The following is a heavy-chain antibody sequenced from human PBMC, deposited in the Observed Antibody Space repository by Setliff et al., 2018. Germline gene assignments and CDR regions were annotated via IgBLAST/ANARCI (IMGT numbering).Heavy chain of an antibody. CDR1: GYTFTAYD. CDR3: ARDFLGQWGGKGGLDY. V-gene: IGHV1-8*02. D-gene: IGHD6-19*01. J-gene: IGHJ4*02. CDR2: MNPNSGRT. Sequence: RASVKVSCKASGYTFTAYDIVWVRQATGQGLEWMGWMNPNSGRTGYPQKFQGRVTMTRNTSISTAYMELSSLRSEDTAVYYCARDFLGQWGGKGGLDYWGQGTLVTVSS.